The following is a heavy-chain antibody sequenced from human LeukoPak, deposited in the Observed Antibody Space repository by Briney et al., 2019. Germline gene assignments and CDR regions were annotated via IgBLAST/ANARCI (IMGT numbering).Heavy chain of an antibody. Sequence: PGGSLRLSCAASGFTVNTNYMTWVRQAPGKGLEWVSVIYSGGSTFYADSVKGRFTISRDNSKNTLYLQMNSLRAEDTAVYYCARASIAASGYYFDYWGQGTLVTVSS. V-gene: IGHV3-66*02. CDR2: IYSGGST. J-gene: IGHJ4*02. CDR3: ARASIAASGYYFDY. D-gene: IGHD6-6*01. CDR1: GFTVNTNY.